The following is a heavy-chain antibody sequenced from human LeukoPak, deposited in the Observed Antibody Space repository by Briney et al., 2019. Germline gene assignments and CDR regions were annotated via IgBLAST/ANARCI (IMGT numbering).Heavy chain of an antibody. CDR1: GFTFSSHG. Sequence: PGGSLRLSCAASGFTFSSHGMRWVRQAPGKGLEWVAVIWYDGSNKYYADSVKGRFTISRDNSKNTLYLQMNSLRAEDTAVYYCARSPTAAAEDFDYWGQGTLVTVSS. V-gene: IGHV3-33*01. D-gene: IGHD6-13*01. CDR2: IWYDGSNK. J-gene: IGHJ4*02. CDR3: ARSPTAAAEDFDY.